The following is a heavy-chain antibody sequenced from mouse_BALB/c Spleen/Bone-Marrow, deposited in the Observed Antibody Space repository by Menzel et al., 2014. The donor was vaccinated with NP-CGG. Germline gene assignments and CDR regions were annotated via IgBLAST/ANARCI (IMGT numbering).Heavy chain of an antibody. CDR2: INSNGGST. Sequence: EVKLVESGGGLVQPGGFLKLSCAASGFTFSRYGMSWVRQTPDKRLELVATINSNGGSTYYPDSVKGRFTISRDNAKNTLYLQMSSLKSEDTAMYYCARDGPYFFDYWGRGTTLTVSS. D-gene: IGHD2-10*01. CDR1: GFTFSRYG. J-gene: IGHJ2*01. CDR3: ARDGPYFFDY. V-gene: IGHV5-6-3*01.